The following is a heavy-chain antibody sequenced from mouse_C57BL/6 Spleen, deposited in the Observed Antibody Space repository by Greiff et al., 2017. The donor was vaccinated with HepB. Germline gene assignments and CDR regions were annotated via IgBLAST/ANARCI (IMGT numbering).Heavy chain of an antibody. CDR3: ARSEDYDNYYAMDY. D-gene: IGHD2-4*01. V-gene: IGHV1-72*01. CDR2: IDPNSGGT. Sequence: VQLQQSGAELVKPGASVKLSCKASGYTFTSYWMHWVKQRPGRGLEWIGRIDPNSGGTKYNEKFKSKATLTVDKHSSTAYMQLSSLTSEDSAVYYCARSEDYDNYYAMDYWGQGTSVTVSS. J-gene: IGHJ4*01. CDR1: GYTFTSYW.